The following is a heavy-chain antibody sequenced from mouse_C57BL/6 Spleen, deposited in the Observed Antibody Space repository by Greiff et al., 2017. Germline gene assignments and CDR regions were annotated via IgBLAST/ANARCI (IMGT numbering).Heavy chain of an antibody. D-gene: IGHD1-1*01. V-gene: IGHV1-55*01. Sequence: VQLQQPGAELVKPGASVKMSCKASGYTFTSYWITWVKQRPGQGLEWIGDIYPGSGSTNYNEKFKSKATLTVDTSSSTAYMQLSSLTSEDSAVNYCARTPYYGSSGWFAYWGQGTLVTVSA. J-gene: IGHJ3*01. CDR2: IYPGSGST. CDR1: GYTFTSYW. CDR3: ARTPYYGSSGWFAY.